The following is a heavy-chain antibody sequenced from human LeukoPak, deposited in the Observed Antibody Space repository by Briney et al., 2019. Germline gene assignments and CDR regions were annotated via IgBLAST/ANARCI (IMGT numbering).Heavy chain of an antibody. D-gene: IGHD3-10*01. CDR2: INPNSGGT. J-gene: IGHJ3*02. V-gene: IGHV1-2*02. CDR3: ARALDYYGSGSYYNALDAFDI. CDR1: GYTFTGYY. Sequence: VASVKVSCKASGYTFTGYYMHWVRQAPGQGLEWMGWINPNSGGTNYAQKFQGRVTMTRDTSISTAYMELSRLRSDDTAVYYCARALDYYGSGSYYNALDAFDIWGQGTMVTVSS.